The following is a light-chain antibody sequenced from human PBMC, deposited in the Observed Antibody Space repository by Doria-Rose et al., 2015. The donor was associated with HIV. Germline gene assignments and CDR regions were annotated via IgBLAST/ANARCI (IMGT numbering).Light chain of an antibody. Sequence: VLTQSPESLGMSLGERATLNRKSNQSLLYTSKNYLAWYQQKPGQPPKLLFYWASTRQSGVPARFSGSGSATDFTLTISSLEAEDVAVYYCQQYYDTPSFGPGTTVDIK. J-gene: IGKJ3*01. CDR1: QSLLYTSKNY. CDR3: QQYYDTPS. CDR2: WAS. V-gene: IGKV4-1*01.